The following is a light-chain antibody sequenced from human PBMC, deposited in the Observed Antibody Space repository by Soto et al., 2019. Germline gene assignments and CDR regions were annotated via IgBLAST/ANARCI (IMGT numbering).Light chain of an antibody. CDR3: SSYTDSSNYV. CDR1: SSDIGGYNF. J-gene: IGLJ1*01. CDR2: EVN. V-gene: IGLV2-14*01. Sequence: QSVLTQPASVSGSPGQSITISCTGTSSDIGGYNFVSWYQHHPGKAPKLMIYEVNNRPSGVSNRFSGSRSGNTASLTISGLQAEDEADYYCSSYTDSSNYVFGTGTKVTVL.